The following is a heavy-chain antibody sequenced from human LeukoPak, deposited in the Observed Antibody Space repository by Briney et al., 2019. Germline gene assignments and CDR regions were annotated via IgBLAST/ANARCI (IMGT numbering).Heavy chain of an antibody. CDR1: GFTFSSYG. J-gene: IGHJ4*02. D-gene: IGHD6-13*01. V-gene: IGHV3-30*18. CDR2: ISYDGSNK. Sequence: GGSLRLSCAASGFTFSSYGMHWVRQAPGKGLEWVAVISYDGSNKYYADSVKGRFTISRDNSKNTLYLQMNSLRAEDTAVYYCAKEGRQQLGVYYFDYWGQGSLVAVSS. CDR3: AKEGRQQLGVYYFDY.